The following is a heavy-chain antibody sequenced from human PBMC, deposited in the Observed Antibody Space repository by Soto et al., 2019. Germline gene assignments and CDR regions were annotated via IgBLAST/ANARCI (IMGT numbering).Heavy chain of an antibody. CDR2: IYPGDSDT. Sequence: GESLKISCKGSGYSLTSHWIGWVRQMPGKGLEWMGIIYPGDSDTRYSPSFQGQVTISADKSISTAYLQWSSLKASDTAMYYCARRAPDSSGYYWSGAFDIWGQGTMVTVSS. D-gene: IGHD3-22*01. J-gene: IGHJ3*02. V-gene: IGHV5-51*01. CDR3: ARRAPDSSGYYWSGAFDI. CDR1: GYSLTSHW.